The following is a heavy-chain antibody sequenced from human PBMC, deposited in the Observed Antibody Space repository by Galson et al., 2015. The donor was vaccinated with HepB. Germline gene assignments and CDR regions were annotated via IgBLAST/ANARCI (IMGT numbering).Heavy chain of an antibody. CDR1: GFTFSSYD. Sequence: SLRLSCAASGFTFSSYDMHWVRQATGKGLEWVSAIGTAGDTYYAGSVKGRFTISRENAKNSFYHQMNSLRAGDTAVYYCSREGQSDAFDIWGQGTMVTVSS. CDR2: IGTAGDT. D-gene: IGHD6-19*01. V-gene: IGHV3-13*01. CDR3: SREGQSDAFDI. J-gene: IGHJ3*02.